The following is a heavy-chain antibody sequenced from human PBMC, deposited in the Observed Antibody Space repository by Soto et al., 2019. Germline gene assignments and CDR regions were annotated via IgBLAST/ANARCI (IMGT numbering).Heavy chain of an antibody. J-gene: IGHJ4*02. D-gene: IGHD2-15*01. V-gene: IGHV3-23*01. CDR3: ALYCSGVTCSGH. CDR2: ISGSGDTT. CDR1: GFTFSSYA. Sequence: GGSLRLSCAASGFTFSSYAMTWVRQAPGKGLEWVSAISGSGDTTYYADSVKGRFTISRDNSKNTLYLQMNSLRAEDTAVYYCALYCSGVTCSGHWGQGTLVTVSS.